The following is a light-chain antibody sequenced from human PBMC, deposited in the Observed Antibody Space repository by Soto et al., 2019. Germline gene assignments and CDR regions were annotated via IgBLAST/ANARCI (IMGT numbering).Light chain of an antibody. CDR1: SGHSSYI. J-gene: IGLJ3*02. Sequence: QSVLTQSSSASASLGSSVKLTCTLSSGHSSYIIAWHQQQPGKAPRYLMKVERSGSYNKGSGVPDRFSGSSSGADRYLTISNLQFEDEADYFCETWDSNIGVFGGGTKLTVL. CDR3: ETWDSNIGV. V-gene: IGLV4-60*02. CDR2: VERSGSY.